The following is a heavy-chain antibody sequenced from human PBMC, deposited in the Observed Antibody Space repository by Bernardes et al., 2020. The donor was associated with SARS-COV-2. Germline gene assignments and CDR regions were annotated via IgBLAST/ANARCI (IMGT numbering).Heavy chain of an antibody. D-gene: IGHD6-19*01. CDR2: IYYSGST. V-gene: IGHV4-59*01. CDR1: GGSISSYY. J-gene: IGHJ6*02. CDR3: ATSIAVAGKHYYYGMDV. Sequence: SETLSLTCTVSGGSISSYYWSWIRQPPGKGLEWIGYIYYSGSTNYNPSLKSRVTISVDTSKNQFSLKLSSVTAADTAVYYCATSIAVAGKHYYYGMDVWGQGTTVTVSS.